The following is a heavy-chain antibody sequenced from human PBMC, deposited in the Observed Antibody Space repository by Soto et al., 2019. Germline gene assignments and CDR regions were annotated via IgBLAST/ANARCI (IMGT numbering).Heavy chain of an antibody. D-gene: IGHD6-13*01. V-gene: IGHV5-51*01. J-gene: IGHJ4*02. CDR3: ARMMAASGTAFDY. CDR1: GYSFISSW. CDR2: IYPGDSDT. Sequence: GESLKISCQASGYSFISSWIGWVRQRPGKGLEWMGIIYPGDSDTRYSPSFQGQVTISADKSTSTAYLQWSSLKASDTATYYCARMMAASGTAFDYSGQGALVTVSS.